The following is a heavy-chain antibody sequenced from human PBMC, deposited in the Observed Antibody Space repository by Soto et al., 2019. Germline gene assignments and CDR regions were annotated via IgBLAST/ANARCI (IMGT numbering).Heavy chain of an antibody. Sequence: GGSLRLSCAASGFTFSSYAISWVRQAPGKGLEWVSSISGRGSITYYADSVKGRFTISRDNSKNTLYLQMNSLRAEDTAVYYCARHCTNGVCWNYWGQGTLVTVSS. CDR2: ISGRGSIT. CDR1: GFTFSSYA. V-gene: IGHV3-23*01. CDR3: ARHCTNGVCWNY. J-gene: IGHJ4*02. D-gene: IGHD2-8*01.